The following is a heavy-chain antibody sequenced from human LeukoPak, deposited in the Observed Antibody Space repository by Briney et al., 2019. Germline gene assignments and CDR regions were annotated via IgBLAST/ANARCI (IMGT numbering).Heavy chain of an antibody. Sequence: SETLSLTCTVSGGSISSSSYYWGWIRQPPGKGLEWIGSIYYSGSTYYNPSLKSRVTISVDTSKNQFSLKLSSVTAADTAVYYCARGLGITIMTTVWFDPWGQGTLVTVSS. CDR1: GGSISSSSYY. CDR3: ARGLGITIMTTVWFDP. D-gene: IGHD4-17*01. CDR2: IYYSGST. J-gene: IGHJ5*02. V-gene: IGHV4-39*07.